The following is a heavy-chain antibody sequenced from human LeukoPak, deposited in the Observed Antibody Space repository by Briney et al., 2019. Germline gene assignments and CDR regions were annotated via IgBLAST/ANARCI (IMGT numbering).Heavy chain of an antibody. V-gene: IGHV3-23*01. CDR3: GGDQSYDYVWGSYRSLKYYFDY. CDR2: ISGSGGST. D-gene: IGHD3-16*02. CDR1: GFTFSSYA. J-gene: IGHJ4*02. Sequence: PGGSLRLSCAASGFTFSSYAMRWVRQAPGKGLEWVSAISGSGGSTYYADSVKGRFTISRDNSKNTLYLQMNSLRAEDTAVYYCGGDQSYDYVWGSYRSLKYYFDYWGQGTLVTVSS.